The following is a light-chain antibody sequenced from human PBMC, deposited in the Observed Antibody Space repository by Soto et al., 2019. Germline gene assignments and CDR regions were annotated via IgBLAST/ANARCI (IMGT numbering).Light chain of an antibody. V-gene: IGKV1-5*01. CDR3: LQYSSHSWT. J-gene: IGKJ1*01. CDR1: QSISSY. Sequence: ASVGDRVTITCRASQSISSYLNWYQQKPGKAPKLLIFDASNLKSGVSSRFSGSGSGTEFTLTISRLQPDDVATYYCLQYSSHSWTFGQGTKVDIK. CDR2: DAS.